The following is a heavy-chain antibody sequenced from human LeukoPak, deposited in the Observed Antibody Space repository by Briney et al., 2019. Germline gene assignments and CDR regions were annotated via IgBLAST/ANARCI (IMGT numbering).Heavy chain of an antibody. Sequence: SETLSLTCTVSGGSISSYYWSWIRQPPGKGLEWIGYIYYSGSTNYNPSLKSRVTISVDTSKNQFSLKLSSVTAADTAVYYCARYRYGDYFIDYWGQGTPVTVSS. CDR3: ARYRYGDYFIDY. CDR1: GGSISSYY. CDR2: IYYSGST. V-gene: IGHV4-59*01. D-gene: IGHD4-17*01. J-gene: IGHJ4*02.